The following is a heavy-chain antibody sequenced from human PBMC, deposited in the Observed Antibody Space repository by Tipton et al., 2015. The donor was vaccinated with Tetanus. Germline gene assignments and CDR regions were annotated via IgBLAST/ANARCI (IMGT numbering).Heavy chain of an antibody. CDR2: INPTDYQT. V-gene: IGHV5-51*01. J-gene: IGHJ2*01. CDR1: GYNFSIYW. Sequence: QLVQSGAEVYKPGESLKISCKPSGYNFSIYWIGWVRQMPGKGLEWMGVINPTDYQTSYNPSFEGQVTISADRSINTAYLQWTSLQTSDTAMYFWARRRSAILSGSYHWYFDIWGRGTLVTVSS. CDR3: ARRRSAILSGSYHWYFDI. D-gene: IGHD3-9*01.